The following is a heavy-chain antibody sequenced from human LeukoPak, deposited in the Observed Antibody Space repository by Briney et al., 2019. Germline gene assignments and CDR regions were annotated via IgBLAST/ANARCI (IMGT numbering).Heavy chain of an antibody. CDR2: ISAGGGIT. J-gene: IGHJ4*02. CDR1: GFTFSTYV. D-gene: IGHD2-15*01. Sequence: GGSLRLSCGASGFTFSTYVMSWVRQAPGKGLEWVLGISAGGGITYYADSVKGRFTISRDNSKNTLYVQMNSLRAEDTAIYFCAKEAPYCSGGACYSDSWGQGTLVTVSS. CDR3: AKEAPYCSGGACYSDS. V-gene: IGHV3-23*01.